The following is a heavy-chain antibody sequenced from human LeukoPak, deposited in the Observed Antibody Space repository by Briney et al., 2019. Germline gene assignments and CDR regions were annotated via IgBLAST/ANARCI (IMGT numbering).Heavy chain of an antibody. D-gene: IGHD5-24*01. CDR3: ARDLRGMAAPYFDY. CDR1: GYTFTSYG. Sequence: GASVKVSCKASGYTFTSYGISWVRQAPGQGLEWMGWISAYNGNTNYAQKLQGRVTMTTDTSTSTAYMELRSLRSDDTAVYYCARDLRGMAAPYFDYWGQGTLVTVSS. CDR2: ISAYNGNT. V-gene: IGHV1-18*01. J-gene: IGHJ4*02.